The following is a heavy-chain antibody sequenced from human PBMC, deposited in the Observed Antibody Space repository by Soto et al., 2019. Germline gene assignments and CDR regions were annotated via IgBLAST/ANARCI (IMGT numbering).Heavy chain of an antibody. V-gene: IGHV3-48*01. CDR2: INSGSVTI. Sequence: PGGSLRLSCTASGFTFSSSSMNWVRQPPGKGLEWVSFINSGSVTILYADSVKGRFTISRDNAKNSVFLHMNNLRAEDTAVYYCVSGAEYSRVTNPWHAFWGQGTLVTVSS. J-gene: IGHJ4*02. CDR1: GFTFSSSS. D-gene: IGHD6-6*01. CDR3: VSGAEYSRVTNPWHAF.